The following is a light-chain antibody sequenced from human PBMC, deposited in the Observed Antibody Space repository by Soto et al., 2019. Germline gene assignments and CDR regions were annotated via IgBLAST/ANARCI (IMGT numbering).Light chain of an antibody. V-gene: IGLV2-11*01. Sequence: QSVLTQPRSVSGSPGQSVTISCTGTSSDVGGYNYVSWYQQHPGKAPKLMIYDVTKRPSGVPDRFSGSKSGNTAYLTISGLQAEDEADYFCCSYAGSSTFVVFGGGTKVTVL. J-gene: IGLJ2*01. CDR3: CSYAGSSTFVV. CDR1: SSDVGGYNY. CDR2: DVT.